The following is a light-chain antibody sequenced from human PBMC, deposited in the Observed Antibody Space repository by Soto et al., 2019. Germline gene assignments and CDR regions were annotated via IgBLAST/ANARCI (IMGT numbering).Light chain of an antibody. J-gene: IGKJ2*01. CDR2: AAS. Sequence: DIQLTQSPSFLSASVGDRITITCRASQGISSYLAWYQQNPGKAPKLLIYAASTLKRGVPSRFSGSGSGTDFTLTVSSLQPEDFATYYCQRLDSFPPPFGQGTKLEIK. CDR1: QGISSY. CDR3: QRLDSFPPP. V-gene: IGKV1-9*01.